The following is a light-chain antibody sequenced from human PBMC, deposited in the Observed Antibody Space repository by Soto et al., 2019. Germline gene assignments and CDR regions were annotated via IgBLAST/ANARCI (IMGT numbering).Light chain of an antibody. CDR3: QQTVTTPCT. Sequence: DIQMTQSPSSLSASVGDRVSITCRASQAINTYLNWYQKTSGKAPKLLIYAASSLQSGFPSRFIGSRSETHFSLTISSLQPEDFAPYYCQQTVTTPCTFGQGTILEI. CDR1: QAINTY. CDR2: AAS. V-gene: IGKV1-39*01. J-gene: IGKJ2*02.